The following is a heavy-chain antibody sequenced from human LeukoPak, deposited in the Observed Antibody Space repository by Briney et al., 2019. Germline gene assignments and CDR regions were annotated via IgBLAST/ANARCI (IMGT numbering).Heavy chain of an antibody. J-gene: IGHJ6*03. Sequence: ASVKDSCKTSGCTFIGYYMHWVRQAPGQGLEGMGWINSTSGCTNYSRKFQGRVTMTRDTSIRTAYMELSRLRSDDTAVHYCARGLTTPYYYYYMDVWGKGTTVTVSS. CDR2: INSTSGCT. CDR3: ARGLTTPYYYYYMDV. CDR1: GCTFIGYY. D-gene: IGHD4-11*01. V-gene: IGHV1-2*02.